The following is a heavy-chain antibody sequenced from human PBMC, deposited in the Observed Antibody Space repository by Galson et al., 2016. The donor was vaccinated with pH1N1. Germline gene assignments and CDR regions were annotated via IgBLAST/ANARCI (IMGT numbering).Heavy chain of an antibody. CDR1: GFTFSDYY. Sequence: SLRLSCAASGFTFSDYYMSWFRQGPGKGLEFVSYITTTGFTIYYAESVKGRFTISRDNAKNSLFLQMNSLRAGDTAIFYCARDSRGSGSLDIWGQGTMVTVSS. CDR3: ARDSRGSGSLDI. V-gene: IGHV3-11*01. J-gene: IGHJ3*02. D-gene: IGHD3-10*01. CDR2: ITTTGFTI.